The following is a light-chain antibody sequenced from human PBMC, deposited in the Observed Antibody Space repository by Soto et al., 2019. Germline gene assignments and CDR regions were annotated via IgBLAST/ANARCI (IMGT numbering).Light chain of an antibody. J-gene: IGKJ2*01. Sequence: EIVLTQSPGTLSLSPGERATLSCRASQSVSSSHLAWYQQKPGQAPRILIYGASSRATGIPDLFSGSGSGTDLTLAISRVEPEDFAVYYCQKYGGSPPYTFGQGTKLEIK. CDR2: GAS. V-gene: IGKV3-20*01. CDR3: QKYGGSPPYT. CDR1: QSVSSSH.